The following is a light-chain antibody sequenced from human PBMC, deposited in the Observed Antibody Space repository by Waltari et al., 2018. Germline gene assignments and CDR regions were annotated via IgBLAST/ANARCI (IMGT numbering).Light chain of an antibody. V-gene: IGLV3-27*01. CDR2: KDS. CDR1: VLAKKY. J-gene: IGLJ2*01. Sequence: RITCSGDVLAKKYVRWFQQKPGQAPVLVIYKDSERPSGIPDRISGSTSGTTVTLTISGAQVEDEADYYCYCAADSNVRVFGGGTRLTVL. CDR3: YCAADSNVRV.